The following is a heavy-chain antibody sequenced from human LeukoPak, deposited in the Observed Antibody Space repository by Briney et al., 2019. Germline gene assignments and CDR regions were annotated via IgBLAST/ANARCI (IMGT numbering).Heavy chain of an antibody. CDR1: GYSFTSYW. V-gene: IGHV5-51*01. CDR2: IYPGDSDT. J-gene: IGHJ6*03. CDR3: ARCLHSSSWPRYYYYYYMDV. D-gene: IGHD6-13*01. Sequence: GESLKISCKGSGYSFTSYWIGWVRQMPGKGLEWMGIIYPGDSDTRYSPSFQGQVTISADKSISTAYLQWSSLKASDTAMYYCARCLHSSSWPRYYYYYYMDVWGKGTTVTVSS.